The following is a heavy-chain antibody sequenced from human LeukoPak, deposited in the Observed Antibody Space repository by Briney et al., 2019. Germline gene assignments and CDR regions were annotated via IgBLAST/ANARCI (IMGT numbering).Heavy chain of an antibody. D-gene: IGHD3-22*01. CDR2: IYYSGST. CDR1: GGSISSYY. Sequence: SSETLSLTCTVSGGSISSYYWSWIRQPPGKGLEWIGYIYYSGSTNYNPSLKSRVTISVDTSKNQFSLKLSSVTAADTAVYYCARIDYYDSSGYGDWGQGTLVTVSS. V-gene: IGHV4-59*01. J-gene: IGHJ4*02. CDR3: ARIDYYDSSGYGD.